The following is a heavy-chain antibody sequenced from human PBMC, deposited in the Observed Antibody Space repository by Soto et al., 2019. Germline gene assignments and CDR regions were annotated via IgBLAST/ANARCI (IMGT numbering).Heavy chain of an antibody. D-gene: IGHD6-25*01. J-gene: IGHJ5*02. V-gene: IGHV4-59*01. CDR1: GGSITSNY. Sequence: QVQLQESGPGLVKPSETLSLTCTVSGGSITSNYWSWIRQPPGKGLEWIGYLSLSGSTSYNPSLKSRVSISRDTSRNQVFLKLTSVTAADTAVYYCARGEGVSGVQENWFDPWGQGTLVTVSS. CDR2: LSLSGST. CDR3: ARGEGVSGVQENWFDP.